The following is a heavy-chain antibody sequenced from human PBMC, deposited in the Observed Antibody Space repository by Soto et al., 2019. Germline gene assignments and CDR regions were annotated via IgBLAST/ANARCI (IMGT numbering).Heavy chain of an antibody. J-gene: IGHJ4*02. D-gene: IGHD3-3*01. CDR3: AKELAYGDFWRGLEY. V-gene: IGHV3-30*18. Sequence: QVQLVESGGGVVQPGRSLRLSCAASGFSFGSNAMHGVRQAPGKGLGWVAIISHDGNIKRYADFVEGRFIVFRDNSNNNLLLQMESLKTDDTAVYYCAKELAYGDFWRGLEYWGQGTLVTVAS. CDR2: ISHDGNIK. CDR1: GFSFGSNA.